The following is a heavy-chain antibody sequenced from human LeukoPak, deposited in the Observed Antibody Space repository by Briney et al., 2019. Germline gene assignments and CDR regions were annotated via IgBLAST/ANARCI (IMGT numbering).Heavy chain of an antibody. CDR2: IIPILGIA. D-gene: IGHD2-2*01. CDR1: GGTFSSYT. J-gene: IGHJ5*02. Sequence: SVKVSCKASGGTFSSYTISWVRQAPGQGLEWMGRIIPILGIANYAQKFQGRVTITADKSTSTAYMELSSLRSEDTAVYYCARGYCSSTSCYGGNWFDAWGQGTLVTVSS. CDR3: ARGYCSSTSCYGGNWFDA. V-gene: IGHV1-69*02.